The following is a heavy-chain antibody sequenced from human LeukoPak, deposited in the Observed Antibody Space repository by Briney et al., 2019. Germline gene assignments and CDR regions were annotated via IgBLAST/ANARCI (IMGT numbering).Heavy chain of an antibody. Sequence: GASVKVSCKASGGTFSSYAISWVRQAPGQGLEWMGWINPNSGGTNYAQKFQGWVTMTRDTSISTAYMELSRLRSDDTAVYYCARDRYSGYEAYYYYGMDVWGQGTTVTVSS. CDR2: INPNSGGT. CDR3: ARDRYSGYEAYYYYGMDV. J-gene: IGHJ6*02. V-gene: IGHV1-2*04. CDR1: GGTFSSYA. D-gene: IGHD5-12*01.